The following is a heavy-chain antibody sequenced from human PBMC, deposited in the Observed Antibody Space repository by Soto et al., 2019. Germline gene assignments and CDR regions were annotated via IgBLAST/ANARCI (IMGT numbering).Heavy chain of an antibody. J-gene: IGHJ5*02. Sequence: ASVKVSCEASCYTFTSYGISWVRQAPGQGLEWMGWISAYNGNTNYAQKLQGRVTMTTDTSTSTAYMELRSLRSDDTAVYYCARDRGTYCGGDCYSRWFDPWGQGTLVTVSS. CDR2: ISAYNGNT. CDR1: CYTFTSYG. CDR3: ARDRGTYCGGDCYSRWFDP. D-gene: IGHD2-21*02. V-gene: IGHV1-18*01.